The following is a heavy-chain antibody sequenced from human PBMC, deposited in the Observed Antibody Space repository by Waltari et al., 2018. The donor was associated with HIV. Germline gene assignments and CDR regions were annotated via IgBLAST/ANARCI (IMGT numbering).Heavy chain of an antibody. CDR2: IKEDGDDK. D-gene: IGHD6-13*01. CDR3: ARHRVWYTSSSLDY. CDR1: GFTLSAYW. J-gene: IGHJ4*02. Sequence: EVQVVDSGGGLVQPGGSLRLSCATSGFTLSAYWVSWFRQAPGKGLEWVASIKEDGDDKYYVDSVKGRFTISRDNAENSLSLQMTALRAEDTAIYFCARHRVWYTSSSLDYWGQGTLVTVS. V-gene: IGHV3-7*01.